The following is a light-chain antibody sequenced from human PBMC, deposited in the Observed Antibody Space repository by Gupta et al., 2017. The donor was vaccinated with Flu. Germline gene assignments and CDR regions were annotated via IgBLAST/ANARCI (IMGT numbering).Light chain of an antibody. V-gene: IGKV3-20*01. J-gene: IGKJ4*01. Sequence: EIVLTQSPGTLSLSPGERATLSCMASQSVSSSYLAWYQQNPGQAPRLLIYGASSRSTGIPDRFSGSGSATYFTLTIRILDPDDFAVYHFQEYSGSPLTFGGGTKVEIK. CDR2: GAS. CDR1: QSVSSSY. CDR3: QEYSGSPLT.